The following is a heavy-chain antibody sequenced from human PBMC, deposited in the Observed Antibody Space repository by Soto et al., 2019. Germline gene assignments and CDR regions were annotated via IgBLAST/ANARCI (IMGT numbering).Heavy chain of an antibody. CDR2: IKQDGSEK. D-gene: IGHD3-9*01. CDR3: AGDLAGGHFDWSYY. CDR1: GFTFSSYW. V-gene: IGHV3-7*04. J-gene: IGHJ4*02. Sequence: EVQLVESGGGLVQPGGSLRLSCAASGFTFSSYWMSWVRQAPGKGLEWVANIKQDGSEKYYVDSVKGRFTISRDNAKNTRYLQMNSLRAEDTAVYDCAGDLAGGHFDWSYYWGQGTLVTVSS.